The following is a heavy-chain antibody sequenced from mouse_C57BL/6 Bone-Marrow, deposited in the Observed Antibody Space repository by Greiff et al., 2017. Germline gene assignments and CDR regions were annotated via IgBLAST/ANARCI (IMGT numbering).Heavy chain of an antibody. J-gene: IGHJ3*01. CDR3: ARHYGSSPWFAY. CDR1: GYTFTSYG. V-gene: IGHV1-81*01. D-gene: IGHD1-1*01. CDR2: IYPRSGNT. Sequence: QVQLQQSGAELARPGASVKLSCKASGYTFTSYGISWVKQRTGQGLEWIGEIYPRSGNTYYNEKFKGKATLTADKSSSTAYMELRSLTSEDSAVYFCARHYGSSPWFAYWGQGTLVTVSA.